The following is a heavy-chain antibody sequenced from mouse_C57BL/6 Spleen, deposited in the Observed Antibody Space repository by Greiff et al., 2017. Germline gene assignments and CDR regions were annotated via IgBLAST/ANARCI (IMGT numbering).Heavy chain of an antibody. D-gene: IGHD2-1*01. J-gene: IGHJ4*01. V-gene: IGHV1-81*01. CDR1: GYTFTSYG. CDR2: IYPRSGNT. CDR3: ARSDYGNYYAMDY. Sequence: QVQLKESGAELARPGASVKLSCKASGYTFTSYGISWVKQRTGQGLEWIGEIYPRSGNTYYNEKFKGKATLTADKSSSTAYMELRSLTSEDSAVYFCARSDYGNYYAMDYWGQGTSVTVSS.